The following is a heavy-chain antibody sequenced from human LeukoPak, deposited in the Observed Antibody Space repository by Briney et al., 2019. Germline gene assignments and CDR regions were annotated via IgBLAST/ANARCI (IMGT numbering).Heavy chain of an antibody. D-gene: IGHD3-22*01. CDR1: GITLSNYG. CDR2: ISDSGGST. Sequence: GGSLRLSCAVSGITLSNYGMSWVRQAPGKGLEWVAGISDSGGSTNYADSVKGRFTISRDNPKNTLYLQMNSLRAEDTAVYFCARRGVVIRVILVGFHKEAFYFDSRGQGALVTVSS. J-gene: IGHJ4*02. V-gene: IGHV3-23*01. CDR3: ARRGVVIRVILVGFHKEAFYFDS.